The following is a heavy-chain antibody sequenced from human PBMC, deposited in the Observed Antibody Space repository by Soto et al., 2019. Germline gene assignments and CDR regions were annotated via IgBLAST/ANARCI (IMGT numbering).Heavy chain of an antibody. J-gene: IGHJ4*02. CDR1: GFTFSSYA. D-gene: IGHD5-18*01. CDR2: ISGSGGST. CDR3: AKDLVDTAMVKGGFDY. V-gene: IGHV3-23*01. Sequence: EVQLLESGGGLVQPGGSLRLSCAASGFTFSSYAMSWVRQAPGKGLEWVSAISGSGGSTYFADSVKGRFTISRDNSKNTLYLQMNSLRAEDTAVYYCAKDLVDTAMVKGGFDYWGQGTLVTVSS.